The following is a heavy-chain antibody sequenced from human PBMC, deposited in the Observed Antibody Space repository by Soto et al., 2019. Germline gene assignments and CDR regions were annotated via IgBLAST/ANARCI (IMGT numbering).Heavy chain of an antibody. V-gene: IGHV2-5*02. Sequence: SGPTLVNPTQTLTLTCTFSGFSLSTSGVGVGWIRQPPGKALEWLALIYWDDDKRYSPSLKSRLTITKDTSKNQVVLTMTNMDPVDTATYYCVFDWLLMGDGAFDIWGQGTMVTVSS. CDR3: VFDWLLMGDGAFDI. CDR2: IYWDDDK. J-gene: IGHJ3*02. CDR1: GFSLSTSGVG. D-gene: IGHD3-9*01.